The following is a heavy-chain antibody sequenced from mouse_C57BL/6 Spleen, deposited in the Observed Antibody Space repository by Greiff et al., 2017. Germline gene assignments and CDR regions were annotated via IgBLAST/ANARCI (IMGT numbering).Heavy chain of an antibody. J-gene: IGHJ2*01. Sequence: VQLQQPGAELVKPGASVKLSCKASGYTFTSYWMHWVKQRPGQGLEWIGMIHPNSGSTNYNEKFKSKATLTVDKSSSTAYMQLSSLTSEDSAVYYCARLDYDPYYFDYWGQGTTLTVSS. CDR3: ARLDYDPYYFDY. CDR2: IHPNSGST. D-gene: IGHD2-4*01. CDR1: GYTFTSYW. V-gene: IGHV1-64*01.